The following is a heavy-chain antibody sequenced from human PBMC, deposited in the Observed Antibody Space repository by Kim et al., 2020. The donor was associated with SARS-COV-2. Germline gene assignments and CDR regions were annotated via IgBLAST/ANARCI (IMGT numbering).Heavy chain of an antibody. Sequence: GGSLRLSCTTSGFTFTGYAMSWVRQAPGKGLEWVTSIDGSDGTTYYVDSVKGRFTIYRDNSKNTLYLQMSTLRADDTAGYYCIKGGRGSIWDPWRQGIVV. D-gene: IGHD3-16*01. V-gene: IGHV3-23*01. CDR1: GFTFTGYA. CDR2: IDGSDGTT. CDR3: IKGGRGSIWDP. J-gene: IGHJ5*01.